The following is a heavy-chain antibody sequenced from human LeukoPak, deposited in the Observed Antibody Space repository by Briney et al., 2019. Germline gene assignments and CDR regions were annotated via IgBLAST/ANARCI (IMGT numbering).Heavy chain of an antibody. CDR3: ARADCSSSTCYLRRSWFDP. D-gene: IGHD2-2*01. CDR2: ISTSSRYI. Sequence: GGSLRLSCAASGFTLSYFGMNWLRQAPGKGLEWVSSISTSSRYIYYKDSVRGRFTISRDNAKNSLHLEMNSLRAEDTAVYYCARADCSSSTCYLRRSWFDPWGQGTLVTVSS. V-gene: IGHV3-21*01. J-gene: IGHJ5*02. CDR1: GFTLSYFG.